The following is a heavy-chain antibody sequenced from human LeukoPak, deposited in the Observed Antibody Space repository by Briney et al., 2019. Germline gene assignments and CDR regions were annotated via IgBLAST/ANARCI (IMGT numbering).Heavy chain of an antibody. CDR2: ISGSGDST. Sequence: GGSLRLSCAGSGFTFSSYAMSWVRQAPGKGLEWVSAISGSGDSTFYADSVKGRFSVSRDNSENTLYLQMSSLRAEDTALYYCARGYDSSGYYTEFGYWGQGTLVTGSS. J-gene: IGHJ4*02. CDR1: GFTFSSYA. D-gene: IGHD3-22*01. CDR3: ARGYDSSGYYTEFGY. V-gene: IGHV3-23*01.